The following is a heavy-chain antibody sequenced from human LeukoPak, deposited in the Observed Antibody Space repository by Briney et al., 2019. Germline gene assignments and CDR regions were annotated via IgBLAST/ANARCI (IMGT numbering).Heavy chain of an antibody. V-gene: IGHV3-23*01. CDR1: GFTFSSSA. CDR2: ISNNGGYT. D-gene: IGHD6-13*01. CDR3: AKGSAAVRPYYFDY. Sequence: PGGSLRLSCAASGFTFSSSAMSWVRQAPGKGLEWVSAISNNGGYTYYADSVQGRFTISRDNSKSTLCLQMNSLRAEDTAVYYCAKGSAAVRPYYFDYWGQGTLVTVSS. J-gene: IGHJ4*02.